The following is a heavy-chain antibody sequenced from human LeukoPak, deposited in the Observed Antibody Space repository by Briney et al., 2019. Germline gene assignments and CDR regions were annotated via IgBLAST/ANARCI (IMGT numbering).Heavy chain of an antibody. J-gene: IGHJ5*02. CDR2: KNPNSGGT. Sequence: GASVKVSCKASGYTFTGYYMHSVRQAPGQGLEWMGWKNPNSGGTKYAQKFQGWVTMPRDTSISTAYMELSRLRSDDTAVYYCGRDGITMVRGVIESRLNWFDPWGQGTLVSVSS. CDR1: GYTFTGYY. CDR3: GRDGITMVRGVIESRLNWFDP. D-gene: IGHD3-10*01. V-gene: IGHV1-2*04.